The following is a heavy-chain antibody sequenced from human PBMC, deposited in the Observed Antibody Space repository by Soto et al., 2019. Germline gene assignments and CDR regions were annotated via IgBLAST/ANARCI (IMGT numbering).Heavy chain of an antibody. J-gene: IGHJ6*02. CDR1: GFTFSSYS. CDR3: ARVPGVAATPYYYYGMDV. CDR2: ISSSSSTI. Sequence: PGGSLRLSCAASGFTFSSYSMNWVRQAPGKGLEWVSYISSSSSTIYYADSVKGRFTISRDNAKNSLYLQMNSLRAEDTAVYYCARVPGVAATPYYYYGMDVWGQGTTVTVSS. V-gene: IGHV3-48*01. D-gene: IGHD2-15*01.